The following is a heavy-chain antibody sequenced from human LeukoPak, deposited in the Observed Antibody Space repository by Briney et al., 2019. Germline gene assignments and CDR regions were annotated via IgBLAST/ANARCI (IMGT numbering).Heavy chain of an antibody. CDR2: INSDGSST. Sequence: PGGSLRLSCAASGFTFSSYWMHWVRQAPGKGLVWVSRINSDGSSTSYADSVKGRLTISRDNAKNTLYLQMNSLRAEDTAVYYCARGVLNYDYVWGSYYYYYYGMDVWGQGTTVTVSS. CDR3: ARGVLNYDYVWGSYYYYYYGMDV. D-gene: IGHD3-16*01. V-gene: IGHV3-74*01. J-gene: IGHJ6*02. CDR1: GFTFSSYW.